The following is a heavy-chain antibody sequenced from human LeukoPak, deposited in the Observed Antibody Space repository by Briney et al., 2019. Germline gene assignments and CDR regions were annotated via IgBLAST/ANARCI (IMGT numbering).Heavy chain of an antibody. CDR2: ISGSNT. D-gene: IGHD5-18*01. J-gene: IGHJ4*02. Sequence: GGSLRLSCVASGFTISSDALTWVRLAPGKGLECVSGISGSNTYYAESVKGRFTISRDDSNNMLYLQMKSLRAEDTAVYYCAKRRSRNTGPFDYWGQGTLVTVSP. CDR1: GFTISSDA. CDR3: AKRRSRNTGPFDY. V-gene: IGHV3-23*01.